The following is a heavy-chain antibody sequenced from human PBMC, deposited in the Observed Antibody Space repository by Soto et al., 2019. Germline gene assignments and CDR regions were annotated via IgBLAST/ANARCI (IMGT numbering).Heavy chain of an antibody. CDR1: GGTFSSYA. Sequence: QVQLVQSGAEVKKPGSSVKVSCKASGGTFSSYAISWVRQAPGQGLEWMGGIIPIFGTANYAQKFQGRVTITADESTSTAYMALSSLRSEDTAVYYCVVVTAPRGWFDPWGQGTLVTVSS. CDR3: VVVTAPRGWFDP. CDR2: IIPIFGTA. J-gene: IGHJ5*02. D-gene: IGHD2-21*02. V-gene: IGHV1-69*01.